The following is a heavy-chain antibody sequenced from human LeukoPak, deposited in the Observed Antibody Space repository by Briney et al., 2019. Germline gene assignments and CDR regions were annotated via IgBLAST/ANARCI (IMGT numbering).Heavy chain of an antibody. Sequence: SVKVSCKASGGTFSSYAISWVRQALGQGLEWMGGIIPIFGTANYAQKFQGRVTITTDESTCTAYMELSSLRSEDTAVYYCARRTGTTLNNWFDPWGQGTLVTVSS. J-gene: IGHJ5*02. V-gene: IGHV1-69*05. D-gene: IGHD1-7*01. CDR3: ARRTGTTLNNWFDP. CDR1: GGTFSSYA. CDR2: IIPIFGTA.